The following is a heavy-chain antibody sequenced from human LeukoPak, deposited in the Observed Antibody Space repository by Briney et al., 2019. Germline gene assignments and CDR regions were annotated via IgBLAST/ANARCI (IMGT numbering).Heavy chain of an antibody. V-gene: IGHV4-61*02. D-gene: IGHD5-24*01. Sequence: SQTLSLTCTVSGGSISSGSYYWSWIRQPAGKGLEWIGRIYTSGSTNYNPSLKSRVTISVDTSKNQFSLKLRSVTAADTAVYYCAGDLGPEMGAYWGQETLVTASS. CDR2: IYTSGST. CDR3: AGDLGPEMGAY. J-gene: IGHJ4*02. CDR1: GGSISSGSYY.